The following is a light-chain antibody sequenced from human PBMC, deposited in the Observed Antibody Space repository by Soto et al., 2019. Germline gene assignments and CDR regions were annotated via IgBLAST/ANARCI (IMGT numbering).Light chain of an antibody. CDR3: QTWGSGIRV. Sequence: QSVLTQSPSASASLGASVKLTCTLSSGHSNYAIAWHQQQPEKGPRYLMKDNSDGSHRKGAEIPDRFSCASSGAQRYLTIPSLQYEDEADYSCQTWGSGIRVFGTGTKLTVL. CDR2: DNSDGSH. CDR1: SGHSNYA. V-gene: IGLV4-69*01. J-gene: IGLJ1*01.